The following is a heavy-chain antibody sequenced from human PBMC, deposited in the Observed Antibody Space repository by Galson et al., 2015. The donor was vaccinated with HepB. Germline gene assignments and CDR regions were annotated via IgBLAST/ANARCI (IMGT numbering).Heavy chain of an antibody. V-gene: IGHV2-5*01. J-gene: IGHJ6*03. CDR2: IYWNDDK. CDR1: GFSLSTSGVG. Sequence: PALVKPTQTLTLTCTFSGFSLSTSGVGVGWIRQPPGKALEWLALIYWNDDKRYSPSLKSRLTITKDTSKNQVVLTMTNMDPVDTATYYCAHHQYCSSTSCYLHYYYYMDVWGKGNTVTVSS. CDR3: AHHQYCSSTSCYLHYYYYMDV. D-gene: IGHD2-2*01.